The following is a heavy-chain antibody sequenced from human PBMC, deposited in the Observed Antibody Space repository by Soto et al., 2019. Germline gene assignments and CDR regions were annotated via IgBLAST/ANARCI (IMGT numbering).Heavy chain of an antibody. V-gene: IGHV1-69*01. CDR3: ARIRCRPEYSRSKYYYYGMDV. D-gene: IGHD6-6*01. Sequence: QVQLVQSGAEVKKPGSSVKVSCKASGGTFSSYAISWVRQAPGQGLEWMGGIIPIFGTANYAQKFQGRVTITADESTSTAYMELSSLRSEDTAVYYCARIRCRPEYSRSKYYYYGMDVWGQGTTVTVSS. CDR2: IIPIFGTA. J-gene: IGHJ6*02. CDR1: GGTFSSYA.